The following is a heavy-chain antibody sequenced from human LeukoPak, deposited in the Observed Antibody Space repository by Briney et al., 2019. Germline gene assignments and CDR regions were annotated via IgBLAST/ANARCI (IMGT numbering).Heavy chain of an antibody. CDR3: ATTRRRLATISRFSAFDI. V-gene: IGHV1-8*01. J-gene: IGHJ3*02. CDR2: MNPNSGNT. CDR1: GYTFTSYD. D-gene: IGHD5-24*01. Sequence: ASVKVSCKASGYTFTSYDINWVRQATGQGLEWMGWMNPNSGNTGYAQKFQGRVTMTRNTSISTAYMELSSLRSEDTAVYYCATTRRRLATISRFSAFDIWGQGTMVTVSS.